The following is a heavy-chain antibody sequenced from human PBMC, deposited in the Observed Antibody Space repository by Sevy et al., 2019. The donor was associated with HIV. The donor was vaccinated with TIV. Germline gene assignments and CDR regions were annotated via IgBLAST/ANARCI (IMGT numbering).Heavy chain of an antibody. Sequence: GGSLRLSCEVSGFTFSNYWMTWVRQAPGKGLEWVANIKEDGSDKHYGDSVKGRFSMSRDNAMNSLYLQMNSLRAEDTAIYYCARDGLAGATDFDYWGQGTLVTVSS. CDR2: IKEDGSDK. V-gene: IGHV3-7*01. D-gene: IGHD6-25*01. CDR1: GFTFSNYW. CDR3: ARDGLAGATDFDY. J-gene: IGHJ4*02.